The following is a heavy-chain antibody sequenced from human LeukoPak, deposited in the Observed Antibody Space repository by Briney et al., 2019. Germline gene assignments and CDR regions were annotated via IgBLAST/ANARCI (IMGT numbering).Heavy chain of an antibody. V-gene: IGHV1-69*05. CDR3: ARDSRIRSGWYRSDAFDI. CDR1: GGTFSSYA. D-gene: IGHD6-19*01. J-gene: IGHJ3*02. CDR2: IIPIFGTA. Sequence: SVKVSCKASGGTFSSYAISWVRQAPGQGLEWMGRIIPIFGTANYAQKFQGRVTITTDESTSTAYMELSSLRSEDTAVYYCARDSRIRSGWYRSDAFDIWGQGTMVTVST.